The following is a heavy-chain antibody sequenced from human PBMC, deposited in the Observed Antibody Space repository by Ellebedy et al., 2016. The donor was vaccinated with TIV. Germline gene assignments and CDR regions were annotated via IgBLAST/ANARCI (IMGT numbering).Heavy chain of an antibody. Sequence: SETLCLTXTVSGGSISSYYWSWIRQPPGKGLEWIGYIYYSGSTNYNPSLKSRVTISVDTSKNQFSLKLSSVTAADTAVYYCASGWSPQRYGMDVWGQGTTVTVSS. CDR1: GGSISSYY. V-gene: IGHV4-59*01. CDR2: IYYSGST. CDR3: ASGWSPQRYGMDV. D-gene: IGHD2-2*01. J-gene: IGHJ6*02.